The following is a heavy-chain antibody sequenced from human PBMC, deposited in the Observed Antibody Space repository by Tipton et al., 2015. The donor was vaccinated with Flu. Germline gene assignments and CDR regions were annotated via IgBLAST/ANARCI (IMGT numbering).Heavy chain of an antibody. CDR2: ISYDGSNK. Sequence: RSLRLSCAASGFTFSSYAMHWVRQAPGKGLEWVAVISYDGSNKYYADSVKGRFTISRDNSKSTLYLQMNSLRAEDTAVYYCARDPYGDYVGFDPWGQGTLVTVSS. V-gene: IGHV3-30*01. J-gene: IGHJ5*02. CDR1: GFTFSSYA. D-gene: IGHD4-17*01. CDR3: ARDPYGDYVGFDP.